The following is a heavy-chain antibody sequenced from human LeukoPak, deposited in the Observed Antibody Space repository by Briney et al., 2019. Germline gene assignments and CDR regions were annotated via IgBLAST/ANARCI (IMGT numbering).Heavy chain of an antibody. D-gene: IGHD3-10*01. CDR3: AKDTVTMVRGDSFDY. V-gene: IGHV3-9*01. Sequence: PGRSLRLSCAASGFTFDDYAMHRVRQAPGKGLEWVSGISWNSGSIGYADSVKGRFTISRDNAKNSLYLQMNSLRAEDTALYYCAKDTVTMVRGDSFDYWGQGTLVTVSS. CDR1: GFTFDDYA. CDR2: ISWNSGSI. J-gene: IGHJ4*02.